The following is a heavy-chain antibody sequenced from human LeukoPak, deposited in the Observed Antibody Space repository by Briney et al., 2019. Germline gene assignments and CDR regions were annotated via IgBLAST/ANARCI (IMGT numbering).Heavy chain of an antibody. CDR1: GFTDSSTY. D-gene: IGHD3-3*02. Sequence: GGSLRLSCAASGFTDSSTYMSWVRQAPGQGLEWVSLLYSSGITFYAESVQGRFTISRDNSKNTLYLQMNSLRAEDTAIYYCARDSNSFPNYFDFWGQGTLVTVSS. CDR3: ARDSNSFPNYFDF. J-gene: IGHJ4*02. V-gene: IGHV3-53*01. CDR2: LYSSGIT.